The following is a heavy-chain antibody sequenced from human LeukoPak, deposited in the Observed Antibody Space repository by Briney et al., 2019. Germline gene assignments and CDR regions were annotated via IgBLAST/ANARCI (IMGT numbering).Heavy chain of an antibody. V-gene: IGHV3-21*06. CDR3: ARGCSGGVCFRDF. Sequence: GGSLRLSCTASGFSFSSYSMNWVRQAPGKGLEWVSTITRSGVAIYYADSVKGRFTFSRDNAENSLYLHMNSLRAEDTAVYYCARGCSGGVCFRDFWGQGALVTVSS. CDR2: ITRSGVAI. D-gene: IGHD2-8*02. J-gene: IGHJ4*02. CDR1: GFSFSSYS.